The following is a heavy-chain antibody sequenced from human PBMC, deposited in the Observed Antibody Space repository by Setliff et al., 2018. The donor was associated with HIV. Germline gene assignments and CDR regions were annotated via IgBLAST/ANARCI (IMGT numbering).Heavy chain of an antibody. CDR2: IIPIFGTT. CDR1: GGTFSRHT. V-gene: IGHV1-69*13. CDR3: ARDNYYDSSGAIGY. D-gene: IGHD3-22*01. Sequence: SVKVSCKSSGGTFSRHTISWVRQAPGQGLEWMGGIIPIFGTTNYAQNYQGRVSITADASTSTAYMELSSLTSEDTAVYYCARDNYYDSSGAIGYWGQGTLVTVSS. J-gene: IGHJ4*02.